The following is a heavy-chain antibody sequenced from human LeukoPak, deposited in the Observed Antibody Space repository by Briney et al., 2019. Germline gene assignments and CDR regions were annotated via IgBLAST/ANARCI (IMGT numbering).Heavy chain of an antibody. D-gene: IGHD3-22*01. Sequence: EKFNGRVTMTTDTSARTAYMELRSLRSDDTAMYYCARDWYIIGVVKFDYWGQGTLVTVSS. V-gene: IGHV1-18*01. J-gene: IGHJ4*02. CDR3: ARDWYIIGVVKFDY.